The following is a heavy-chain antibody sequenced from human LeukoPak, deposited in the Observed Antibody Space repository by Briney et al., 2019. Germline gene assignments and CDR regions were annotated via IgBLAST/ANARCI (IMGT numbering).Heavy chain of an antibody. CDR2: FMPLLDRR. V-gene: IGHV1-69*16. CDR3: ARDGGYCSSTSCYSWFDP. D-gene: IGHD2-2*01. Sequence: ASVQVSCNSSGRTFRNSFIYWLRQPAAQGLAWMGGFMPLLDRRQYAEKFQGRVTITTDESTSTAYMELSSLRSEDTAVYYCARDGGYCSSTSCYSWFDPWGQGTLVTVSS. J-gene: IGHJ5*02. CDR1: GRTFRNSF.